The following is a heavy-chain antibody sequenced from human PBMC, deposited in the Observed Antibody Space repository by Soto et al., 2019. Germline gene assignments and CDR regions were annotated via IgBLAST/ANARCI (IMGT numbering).Heavy chain of an antibody. D-gene: IGHD2-2*01. J-gene: IGHJ5*02. V-gene: IGHV1-18*01. CDR2: ISAYNGKT. CDR3: AREAFGVHASWFDH. CDR1: VYTFTTYS. Sequence: XSVKVSCKASVYTFTTYSIAWVRQAPGQGLEWMEWISAYNGKTNYAQKFQGRVTMTTDTSTSTAYMELRSLRSDDTAVYFCAREAFGVHASWFDHWGQGTLVTVSS.